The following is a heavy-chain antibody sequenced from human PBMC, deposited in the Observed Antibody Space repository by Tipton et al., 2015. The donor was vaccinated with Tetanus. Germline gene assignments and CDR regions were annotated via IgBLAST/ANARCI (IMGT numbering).Heavy chain of an antibody. CDR2: IYYSGNT. CDR1: GDSISFYY. J-gene: IGHJ5*02. CDR3: ARDLRRYQQNNWFDP. D-gene: IGHD2-2*01. V-gene: IGHV4-59*01. Sequence: TLSLTCTVSGDSISFYYWSWIRQPPGKGLEWIGYIYYSGNTKYNPSLKSRVTMSVDTPKNQFSLNLTSVTPADTAVYYCARDLRRYQQNNWFDPWGQGTLVTVSS.